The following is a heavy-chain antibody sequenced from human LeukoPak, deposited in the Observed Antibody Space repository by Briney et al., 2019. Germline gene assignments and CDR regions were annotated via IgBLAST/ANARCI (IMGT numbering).Heavy chain of an antibody. V-gene: IGHV1-69*13. CDR2: IIPILGTT. Sequence: SVKVSCKASGGTFSSYAISWVRQAPGQGLEWVGGIIPILGTTNYAQKFQGRVTITADDSTSTAYMELRSLRSEDTALYYCARVKRAAAAKEEFYYYYRMDVWGKGTTVTISS. D-gene: IGHD6-13*01. CDR1: GGTFSSYA. J-gene: IGHJ6*04. CDR3: ARVKRAAAAKEEFYYYYRMDV.